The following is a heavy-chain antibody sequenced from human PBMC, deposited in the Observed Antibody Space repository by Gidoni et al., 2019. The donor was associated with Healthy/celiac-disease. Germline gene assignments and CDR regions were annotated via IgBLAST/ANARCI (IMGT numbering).Heavy chain of an antibody. D-gene: IGHD1-26*01. Sequence: QVQLVQSGAEVKKPGSSVKVSCKASGGPFSSYALSWVRQAPGQGLEWMGRNIPILGIANYAQKCQGRVTITADKSTSTAYMELSSLRSEDTAVYYCARGRRELRHYYFDYWGQGTLVTVSS. V-gene: IGHV1-69*09. CDR1: GGPFSSYA. CDR2: NIPILGIA. J-gene: IGHJ4*02. CDR3: ARGRRELRHYYFDY.